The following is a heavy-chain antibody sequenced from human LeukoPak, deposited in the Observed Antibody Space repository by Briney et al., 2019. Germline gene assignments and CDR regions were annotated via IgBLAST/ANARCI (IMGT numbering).Heavy chain of an antibody. CDR1: GFTFSGYA. V-gene: IGHV3-23*01. CDR3: AKSAIAARSVF. CDR2: ISGSGGST. D-gene: IGHD6-6*01. Sequence: GGSLRLSCAASGFTFSGYAMSWVRQAPGKGLEWVSAISGSGGSTYYADSVKGRFTISRDNSKNTLDLQMKSLRAEDTAAYYCAKSAIAARSVFWGQGTRVTVYS. J-gene: IGHJ4*02.